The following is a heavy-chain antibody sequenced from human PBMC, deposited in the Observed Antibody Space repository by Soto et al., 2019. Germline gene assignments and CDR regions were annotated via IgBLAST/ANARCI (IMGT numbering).Heavy chain of an antibody. Sequence: ASVKVSCKASGYTFTSYAMHWVRQAPGQRLEWMGWINAGNGNTKYSRKFQGRVTITRDTSASTAYMELSSLRSEDTAVYYCARDEGVDYYDSSGYPAFDPWGQGTLVTVSS. D-gene: IGHD3-22*01. CDR1: GYTFTSYA. J-gene: IGHJ5*02. V-gene: IGHV1-3*01. CDR3: ARDEGVDYYDSSGYPAFDP. CDR2: INAGNGNT.